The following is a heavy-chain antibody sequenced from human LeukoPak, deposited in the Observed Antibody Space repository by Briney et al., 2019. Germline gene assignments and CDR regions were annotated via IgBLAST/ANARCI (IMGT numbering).Heavy chain of an antibody. CDR2: IYPGDSDT. CDR3: ARRATGPLNWFDP. Sequence: GESLKISCKVSGYNFNNYWIAWVRQMPGKGLECMGIIYPGDSDTRYSPSFQGQVTISADKSISTTYLQWSSLKASDAAMYYCARRATGPLNWFDPWGQGTLVTVFS. CDR1: GYNFNNYW. V-gene: IGHV5-51*01. D-gene: IGHD3-9*01. J-gene: IGHJ5*02.